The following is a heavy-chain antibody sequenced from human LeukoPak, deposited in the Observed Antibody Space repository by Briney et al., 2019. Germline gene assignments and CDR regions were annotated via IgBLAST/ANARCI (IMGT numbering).Heavy chain of an antibody. V-gene: IGHV3-33*01. J-gene: IGHJ2*01. CDR2: IWNDGNNK. D-gene: IGHD5/OR15-5a*01. CDR3: ARDLVSSYWYFDL. Sequence: GKSLRLSCTASGFVFRNNAMHWVRQAPGRGLEWVADIWNDGNNKYYADSVKGRFTISRDNSKNTLYLQMNSLRAEDTAVYYCARDLVSSYWYFDLWGRGTLVTVSS. CDR1: GFVFRNNA.